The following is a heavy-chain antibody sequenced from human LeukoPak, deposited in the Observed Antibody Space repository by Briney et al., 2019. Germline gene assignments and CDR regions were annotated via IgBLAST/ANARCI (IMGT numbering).Heavy chain of an antibody. Sequence: ASVKVSCKVSGYTLTELSMHWVRQAPGKGLEWMGGFDPEDGETIYAQKFQGRVTMTEDTSTDTAYMELSSLRSEDTAVYYCATWLGASHYFDYWGQGSLVTVSS. D-gene: IGHD1-26*01. J-gene: IGHJ4*02. CDR3: ATWLGASHYFDY. V-gene: IGHV1-24*01. CDR1: GYTLTELS. CDR2: FDPEDGET.